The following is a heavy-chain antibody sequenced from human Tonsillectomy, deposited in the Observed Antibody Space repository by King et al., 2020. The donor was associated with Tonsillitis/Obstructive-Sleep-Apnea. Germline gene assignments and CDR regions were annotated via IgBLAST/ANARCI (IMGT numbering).Heavy chain of an antibody. Sequence: VQLVESGGALVQPGRSLRLSCAASGFTFDDYAMHWVRQAPWKGLEWVSGITWNSGDIGYADSVKGRFTISRDNAKNSLYLQMNSLRAEDTALYYCAKDTGRFLTPYMDVWGKGTTVTVSS. CDR1: GFTFDDYA. CDR2: ITWNSGDI. D-gene: IGHD3-3*01. V-gene: IGHV3-9*01. CDR3: AKDTGRFLTPYMDV. J-gene: IGHJ6*03.